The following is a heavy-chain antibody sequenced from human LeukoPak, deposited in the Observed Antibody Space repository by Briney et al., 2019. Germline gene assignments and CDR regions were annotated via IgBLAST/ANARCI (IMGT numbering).Heavy chain of an antibody. CDR1: GGSFSGFR. J-gene: IGHJ4*02. D-gene: IGHD3-3*01. V-gene: IGHV4-34*01. CDR3: ARAPHYDFWSGPGDY. Sequence: SETLPLTCAVSGGSFSGFRWHWIRQPPGKGPEWIGEINHSGGTTYNPSLKSRVTILVDTSKNQFSLKLSSVTAADTAVYYCARAPHYDFWSGPGDYWGQGTLVTVSS. CDR2: INHSGGT.